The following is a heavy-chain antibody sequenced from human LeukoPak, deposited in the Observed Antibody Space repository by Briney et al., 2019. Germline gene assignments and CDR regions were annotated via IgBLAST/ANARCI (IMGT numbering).Heavy chain of an antibody. Sequence: SETLCLTCTVSGGSISSYYWSWIRQPPGKGLEWIGNIYYSGSTNYNPSLKSRVTISVDTSKNQFSLKLSAVTAADTAVYYCARDPDSSSPGWFDPWGQGTLVTVSS. D-gene: IGHD6-6*01. CDR3: ARDPDSSSPGWFDP. CDR2: IYYSGST. V-gene: IGHV4-59*01. CDR1: GGSISSYY. J-gene: IGHJ5*02.